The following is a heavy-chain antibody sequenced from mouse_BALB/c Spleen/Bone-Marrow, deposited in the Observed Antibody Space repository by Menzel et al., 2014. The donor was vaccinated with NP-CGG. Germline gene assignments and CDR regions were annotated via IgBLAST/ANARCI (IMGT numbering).Heavy chain of an antibody. V-gene: IGHV5-4*02. CDR2: ISDGGSYT. Sequence: EVQRVESGGGLVKPGGSLKLSCAASGFTFSDYSMYWVRQTPEKRLEWVATISDGGSYTYYPDSVKGRFTFSRDNAKNNLYLQMSSLKSEDTARYYDAREMAMDYWGQGTSVTVSA. CDR1: GFTFSDYS. CDR3: AREMAMDY. J-gene: IGHJ4*01.